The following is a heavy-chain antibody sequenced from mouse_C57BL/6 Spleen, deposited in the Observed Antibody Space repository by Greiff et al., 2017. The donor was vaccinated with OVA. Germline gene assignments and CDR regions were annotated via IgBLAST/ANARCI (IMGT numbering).Heavy chain of an antibody. V-gene: IGHV3-6*01. J-gene: IGHJ2*01. CDR2: ISYDGSN. CDR1: GYSITSGYY. D-gene: IGHD1-1*01. Sequence: EVQLQQSGPGLVKPSQSLSLTCSVTGYSITSGYYWNWIRQFPGNKLEWMGYISYDGSNNYNPSLKNRISITRDTSKNQFFLKLNSVTTEDTATYYCAWALYGSSFYYFDYWGQGTTLTVSS. CDR3: AWALYGSSFYYFDY.